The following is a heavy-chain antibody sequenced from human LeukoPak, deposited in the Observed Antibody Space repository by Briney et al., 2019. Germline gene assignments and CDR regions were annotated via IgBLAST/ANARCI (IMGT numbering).Heavy chain of an antibody. CDR3: ARDKGLAVAGDAFDI. CDR2: ISYDGSNK. J-gene: IGHJ3*02. D-gene: IGHD6-19*01. Sequence: PGRSLRLSCAASGFTFSSYGMHWVRQAPGKGLEWVAVISYDGSNKYYADSVKGRFTISRDNSKNTLYLQMNSLRAEDTAVYYCARDKGLAVAGDAFDIWGQGTMVTVSS. CDR1: GFTFSSYG. V-gene: IGHV3-30*03.